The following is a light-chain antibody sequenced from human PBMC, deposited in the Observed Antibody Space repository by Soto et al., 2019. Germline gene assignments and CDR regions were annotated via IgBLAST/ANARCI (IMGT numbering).Light chain of an antibody. J-gene: IGKJ4*01. V-gene: IGKV3-15*01. CDR1: QSVSSN. Sequence: EIVMTQSPATLSVSPGERATLSCRASQSVSSNLAWYQQKPGQAPRLLIYGASTRATGIPARFSGSGSGTEFTLTISSLQSEDFAVYHCQHYRTSSGGGTRVEIK. CDR2: GAS. CDR3: QHYRTS.